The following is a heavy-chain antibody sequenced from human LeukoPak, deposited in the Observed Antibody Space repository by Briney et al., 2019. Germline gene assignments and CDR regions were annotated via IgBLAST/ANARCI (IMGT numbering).Heavy chain of an antibody. Sequence: ASVTVSCKASGYTFTSYYMHWVRQAPGQGLEWMGIINPSGGSTSYAQKFQGRVTMTRDTSTSTAYMELRSLRSDDTAVYYCARVRVGSGYSSPWGQGTLVTVSS. CDR2: INPSGGST. CDR3: ARVRVGSGYSSP. CDR1: GYTFTSYY. D-gene: IGHD3-22*01. V-gene: IGHV1-46*01. J-gene: IGHJ5*02.